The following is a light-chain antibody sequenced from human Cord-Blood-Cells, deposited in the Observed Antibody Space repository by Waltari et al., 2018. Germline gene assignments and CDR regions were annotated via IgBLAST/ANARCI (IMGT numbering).Light chain of an antibody. V-gene: IGLV3-1*01. CDR2: QDR. Sequence: SYELTQPPSVSVSPGQTASITCPGDKLGDKYACWYQQKTGQSPVLVSYQDRKRPAGIPGRFSGFNSGNTATLTISGTQAMDEADYYCQAWDSSTVVFGGGTKLTVL. CDR1: KLGDKY. CDR3: QAWDSSTVV. J-gene: IGLJ2*01.